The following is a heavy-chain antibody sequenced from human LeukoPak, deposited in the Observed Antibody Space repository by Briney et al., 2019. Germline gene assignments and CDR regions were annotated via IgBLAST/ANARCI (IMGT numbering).Heavy chain of an antibody. CDR3: ARDRGYYDSSGLLGY. J-gene: IGHJ4*02. CDR2: ISSSSSYI. V-gene: IGHV3-21*01. Sequence: PGGSLRLSCAASGFTFSGYSMNWVRQAPGKGLEWVSSISSSSSYIYYADSVKGRFTISRDNAKNSLYLQMNSLRAEDTAVYYCARDRGYYDSSGLLGYWGQGTLVTVSS. CDR1: GFTFSGYS. D-gene: IGHD3-22*01.